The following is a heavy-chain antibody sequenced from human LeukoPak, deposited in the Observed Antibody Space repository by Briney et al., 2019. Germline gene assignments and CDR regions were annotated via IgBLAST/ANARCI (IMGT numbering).Heavy chain of an antibody. CDR3: ARGGWLQFPIWSDY. CDR2: ISSSGSTI. D-gene: IGHD5-24*01. CDR1: GFTFSSYE. J-gene: IGHJ4*02. Sequence: GGSLRLSCAASGFTFSSYEMNWVRQAPGKGLEWVSYISSSGSTIYYADSVKGRFTISRDNAKNSLYLQMNSLRAEDTAVYYCARGGWLQFPIWSDYWGQGTLVTVSS. V-gene: IGHV3-48*03.